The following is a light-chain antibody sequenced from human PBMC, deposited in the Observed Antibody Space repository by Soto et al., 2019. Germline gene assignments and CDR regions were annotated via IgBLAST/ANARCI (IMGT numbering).Light chain of an antibody. J-gene: IGLJ2*01. CDR2: EGS. V-gene: IGLV2-23*01. Sequence: QSALTQPASVSGSPGQSITISCTGTSSDVGSYNLVSWYQQHPGKAPKLMIYEGSKRPSGVSNRFSGSKSGNTASLTISGLQAEDKADYYCCSYAGSSTHVVFGGGTKLTVL. CDR1: SSDVGSYNL. CDR3: CSYAGSSTHVV.